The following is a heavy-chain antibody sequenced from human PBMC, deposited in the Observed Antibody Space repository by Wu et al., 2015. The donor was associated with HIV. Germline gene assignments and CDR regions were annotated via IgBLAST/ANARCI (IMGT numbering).Heavy chain of an antibody. Sequence: QVQLMQSGAEVKKSGSSVKVSCKASGGTFSNYAITWVRQAPGQGLEWMGWISAYNGNTNYAQKLQGRVTMTTDTSTSTAYMELRSLRSDDTAVYYCARDRYYDILTGNYYYYYGMDVWGQGP. CDR2: ISAYNGNT. D-gene: IGHD3-9*01. CDR3: ARDRYYDILTGNYYYYYGMDV. J-gene: IGHJ6*02. CDR1: GGTFSNYA. V-gene: IGHV1-18*01.